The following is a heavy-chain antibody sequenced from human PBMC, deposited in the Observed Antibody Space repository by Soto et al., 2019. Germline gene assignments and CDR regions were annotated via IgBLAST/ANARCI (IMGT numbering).Heavy chain of an antibody. D-gene: IGHD3-3*01. J-gene: IGHJ6*02. CDR2: IWCDGSNK. CDR3: AKDMLYFVFWSRPLYYYSGMHV. Sequence: GGSLRLSCAASGFTFSSYGMHWVRQAPGKGLEWVAVIWCDGSNKYYADSVKGRFTISRDNSKNSLYLQMNSLRTEDTALYYCAKDMLYFVFWSRPLYYYSGMHVSGQGTTVSGSS. V-gene: IGHV3-33*03. CDR1: GFTFSSYG.